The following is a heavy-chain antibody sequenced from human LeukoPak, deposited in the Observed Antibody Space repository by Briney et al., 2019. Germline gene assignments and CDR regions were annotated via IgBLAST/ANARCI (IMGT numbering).Heavy chain of an antibody. CDR3: ARSINYDILTGYYVDFDY. V-gene: IGHV4-34*01. CDR1: GGSFSGYY. Sequence: SETLSLTCAVYGGSFSGYYWSWIRQPPGKGLEWIGEINHSGSTNYNPSLKSRVTISVDTSKNQFSLKLSSVTAADTAVYYCARSINYDILTGYYVDFDYWGQGTLVTVSS. J-gene: IGHJ4*02. D-gene: IGHD3-9*01. CDR2: INHSGST.